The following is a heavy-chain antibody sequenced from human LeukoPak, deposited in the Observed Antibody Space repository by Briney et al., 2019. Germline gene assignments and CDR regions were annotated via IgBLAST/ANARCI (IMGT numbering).Heavy chain of an antibody. CDR2: IIPIFGTA. Sequence: SVKVSCKASGGTFSSYAISWVRQAPGQGLEWMGGIIPIFGTANYAQKFQGRVTITADESTSTAYMELSSLRSEDTAVYYCATVGLGYCSGGSCYAMTSWFDPWGQGTLVTVSS. D-gene: IGHD2-15*01. V-gene: IGHV1-69*13. CDR1: GGTFSSYA. CDR3: ATVGLGYCSGGSCYAMTSWFDP. J-gene: IGHJ5*02.